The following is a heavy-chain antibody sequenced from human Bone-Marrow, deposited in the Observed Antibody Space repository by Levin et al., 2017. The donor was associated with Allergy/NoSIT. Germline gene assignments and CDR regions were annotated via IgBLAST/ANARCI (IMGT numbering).Heavy chain of an antibody. D-gene: IGHD5-12*01. CDR1: GFTFSTYG. Sequence: GESLKISCAASGFTFSTYGMNWVRPAPAKGLEWVSYISSSSRTINYADSVKGRFTISRDNAKNPLYLQMNSLRDEDTAVYYCARGFRPDSSGDEGGYYCDSWGQGTLVTVSS. J-gene: IGHJ4*02. V-gene: IGHV3-48*02. CDR2: ISSSSRTI. CDR3: ARGFRPDSSGDEGGYYCDS.